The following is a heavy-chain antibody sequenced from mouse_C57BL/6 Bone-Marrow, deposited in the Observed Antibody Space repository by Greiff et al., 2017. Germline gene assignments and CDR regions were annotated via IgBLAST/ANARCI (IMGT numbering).Heavy chain of an antibody. Sequence: QVQLQQPGTELVKPGASVKLSCRASGYTFPRYWMHWVKQRPGQGLEWIGYINPSNGGTNYHEKFKSKATLTVDKSSSPAYLPLSSPTSETSAGSSCACPGGYYDYPYYFDYWGKGTTLTVSS. CDR1: GYTFPRYW. CDR3: ACPGGYYDYPYYFDY. V-gene: IGHV1-53*01. J-gene: IGHJ2*01. CDR2: INPSNGGT. D-gene: IGHD2-4*01.